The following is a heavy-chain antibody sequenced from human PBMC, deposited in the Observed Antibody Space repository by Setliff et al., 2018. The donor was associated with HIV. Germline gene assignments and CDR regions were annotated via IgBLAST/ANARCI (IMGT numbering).Heavy chain of an antibody. Sequence: PGGSLRLSCEASGFTFSDYFMTWIRQAPGKGLEWISYIGSRGTPVKTADSLKGRFFVSRDNAKNSLSLQMNSLRVGDTAVYYCASPYYDFVWGSYQPDYWGQGTLVTVSS. CDR2: IGSRGTPV. D-gene: IGHD3-16*02. V-gene: IGHV3-11*04. CDR1: GFTFSDYF. J-gene: IGHJ4*02. CDR3: ASPYYDFVWGSYQPDY.